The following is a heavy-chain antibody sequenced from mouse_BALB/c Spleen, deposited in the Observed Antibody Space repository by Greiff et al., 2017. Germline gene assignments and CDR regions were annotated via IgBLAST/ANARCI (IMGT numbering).Heavy chain of an antibody. D-gene: IGHD2-1*01. Sequence: EVQRVESGGGLVQPGGSRKLSCAASGFTFSDYGMAWVRQAPGKGPEWVAFISNLAYSIYYADTVTGRFTISRENAKNTLYLEMSSLRSEDTAMYYCARTGNYGMDYWGQGTSVTVSS. CDR1: GFTFSDYG. J-gene: IGHJ4*01. CDR3: ARTGNYGMDY. CDR2: ISNLAYSI. V-gene: IGHV5-15*02.